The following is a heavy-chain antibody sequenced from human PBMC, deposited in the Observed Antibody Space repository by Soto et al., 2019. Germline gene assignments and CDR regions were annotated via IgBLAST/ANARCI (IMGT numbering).Heavy chain of an antibody. CDR2: IYYSEST. J-gene: IGHJ5*02. Sequence: SETLSLTCTVSGGSISSYYWSWIRQPPGKGLEWIGYIYYSESTNYNPSLKSRVTISVDTSKNQFSLKLSSVTAADTAVYYCARAGMIAVAGTGWFDPWGQGTLVTVSS. CDR3: ARAGMIAVAGTGWFDP. V-gene: IGHV4-59*01. CDR1: GGSISSYY. D-gene: IGHD6-19*01.